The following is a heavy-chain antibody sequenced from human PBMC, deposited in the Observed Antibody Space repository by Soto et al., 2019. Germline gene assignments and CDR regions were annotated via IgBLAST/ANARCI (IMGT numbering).Heavy chain of an antibody. CDR2: IYHSGST. CDR1: GGSIRRGRYS. V-gene: IGHV4-30-2*01. J-gene: IGHJ3*02. Sequence: SETLSLTCAVSGGSIRRGRYSWSWIRQPPGKGLECIGYIYHSGSTYYNPSLKSRVTISVDRSKNQFSLKLSSVTAADTAVYYCARSIAARLDAFDIWGQGTMVT. CDR3: ARSIAARLDAFDI. D-gene: IGHD6-6*01.